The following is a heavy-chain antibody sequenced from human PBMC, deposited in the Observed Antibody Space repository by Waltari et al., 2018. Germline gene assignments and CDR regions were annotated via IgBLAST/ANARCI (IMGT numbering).Heavy chain of an antibody. Sequence: QVQLQQWGAGLLKPSETLSLTCAVYGGSFSGYYWSWIRQPPGKGQEWIGEIKHSGSTHDHPSLKSRVTISVDTSKNQFSLKLSSVTAADTVVYYCAGGKCLAARYYCMDVWGQGTTVTVSS. V-gene: IGHV4-34*01. CDR1: GGSFSGYY. CDR2: IKHSGST. D-gene: IGHD6-6*01. J-gene: IGHJ6*02. CDR3: AGGKCLAARYYCMDV.